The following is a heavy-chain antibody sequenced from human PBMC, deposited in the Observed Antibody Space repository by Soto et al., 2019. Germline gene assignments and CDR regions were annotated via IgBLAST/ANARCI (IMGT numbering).Heavy chain of an antibody. J-gene: IGHJ4*02. V-gene: IGHV3-48*01. Sequence: GGSLRLSCAASGFTFSSYSMNWVRQAPGKGLEWVSYISSSSSTIYYADSVKGRFTISRDNAKNSLYLQMNSLRAEDTAVYYCARGLHFWXXTPVGYWGQGTLVTVSS. CDR1: GFTFSSYS. D-gene: IGHD3-3*02. CDR2: ISSSSSTI. CDR3: ARGLHFWXXTPVGY.